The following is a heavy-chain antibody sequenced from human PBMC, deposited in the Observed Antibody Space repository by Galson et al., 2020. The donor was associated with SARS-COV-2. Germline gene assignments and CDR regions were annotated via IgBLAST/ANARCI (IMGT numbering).Heavy chain of an antibody. CDR3: ARTDTAMVKLFEY. CDR2: IYPGDSDT. V-gene: IGHV5-51*01. Sequence: KIGESLKISCQGSGYSFARYWIGWVRQTPGKGLEWMGIIYPGDSDTRYSPSYQGQVTMSADTSISTVYLQWNSLNISDTAVYFCARTDTAMVKLFEYWGQGTLVTVS. CDR1: GYSFARYW. J-gene: IGHJ4*02. D-gene: IGHD5-18*01.